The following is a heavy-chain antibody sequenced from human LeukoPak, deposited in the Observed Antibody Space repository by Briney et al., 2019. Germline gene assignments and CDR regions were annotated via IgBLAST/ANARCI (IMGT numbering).Heavy chain of an antibody. V-gene: IGHV3-11*01. CDR1: GFTFSDYY. CDR3: ARRRGYSYGYAPPYYFDY. CDR2: ISSSGSTI. J-gene: IGHJ4*02. Sequence: GGSLRLSCAASGFTFSDYYMSWIRQAPGKGLEWVSYISSSGSTIYYADSVKGRFTISRDNAKNSLYLQMNSLRAEDTAVYYCARRRGYSYGYAPPYYFDYWGQGTLVTVSS. D-gene: IGHD5-18*01.